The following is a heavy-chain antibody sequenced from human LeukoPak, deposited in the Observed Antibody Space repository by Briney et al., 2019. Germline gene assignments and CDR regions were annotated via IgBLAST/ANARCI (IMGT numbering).Heavy chain of an antibody. D-gene: IGHD3-10*01. V-gene: IGHV4-61*02. CDR1: GGSISSGSYY. J-gene: IGHJ4*02. Sequence: SETLSLTCTVSGGSISSGSYYWSWIRQPAGKGLEWIGRIYTSGSTNYNPSLKSRVTISVDTPKNQFSLKLSSVTAADTAVYYCARDSMVRGVDWGQGTLVAVSS. CDR2: IYTSGST. CDR3: ARDSMVRGVD.